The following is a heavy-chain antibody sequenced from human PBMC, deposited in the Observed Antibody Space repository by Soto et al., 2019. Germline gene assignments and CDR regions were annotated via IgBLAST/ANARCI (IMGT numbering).Heavy chain of an antibody. J-gene: IGHJ5*02. V-gene: IGHV4-30-4*01. Sequence: QVQLQESGPGLVKPSQTLSLTCTVSGGSISSGDYYWSWIRQPPGKGLEWIGYIYYSGSTYYNPSLQSPATIAVDTPKNQFSLKLSSVNAADTAVYYCASEVARCSGGSCHNWFDPWGQGTLVTVSS. CDR2: IYYSGST. D-gene: IGHD2-15*01. CDR1: GGSISSGDYY. CDR3: ASEVARCSGGSCHNWFDP.